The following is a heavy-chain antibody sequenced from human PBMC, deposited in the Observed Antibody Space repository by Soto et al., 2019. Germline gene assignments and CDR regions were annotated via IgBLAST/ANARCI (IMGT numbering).Heavy chain of an antibody. CDR3: ARGFSISLGRYQKGTDV. D-gene: IGHD2-2*01. CDR1: GGSLSGYY. V-gene: IGHV4-34*01. CDR2: INHSGST. Sequence: SETVSLTCAVYGGSLSGYYWSWIRQPPGKGLEWIGEINHSGSTNYHPSLKSRVTISVDTSKNQFSLKLSSVTAAYTAVYYCARGFSISLGRYQKGTDVRGPRTTGTL. J-gene: IGHJ6*02.